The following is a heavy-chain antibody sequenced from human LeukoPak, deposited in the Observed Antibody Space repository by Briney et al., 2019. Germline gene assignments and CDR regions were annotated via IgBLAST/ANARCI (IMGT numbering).Heavy chain of an antibody. J-gene: IGHJ4*02. Sequence: GGSLRLSCAASGFTFSSYGMHWVRQAPGKGLAWVAFIRYDGSNKYYADSVKGRFTISRDNSKNTLYLQMNSLRAEDTAVYYCAKVMSGQWLALLKSDYWGQGTLVTVSS. D-gene: IGHD6-19*01. CDR1: GFTFSSYG. V-gene: IGHV3-30*02. CDR3: AKVMSGQWLALLKSDY. CDR2: IRYDGSNK.